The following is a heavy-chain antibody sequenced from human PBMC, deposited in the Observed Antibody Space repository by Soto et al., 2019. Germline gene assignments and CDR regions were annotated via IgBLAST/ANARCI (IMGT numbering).Heavy chain of an antibody. V-gene: IGHV1-2*04. CDR3: ARGPRLGITMIVVVLLDY. CDR1: GYTFTGYY. D-gene: IGHD3-22*01. Sequence: GASVKVSCKASGYTFTGYYMHWVRQAPGQGLEWMGWINPNSGGTNYAQKFQGWVTMTRDTSISTAYMELSRLRSDDTAVYYCARGPRLGITMIVVVLLDYWGQGTLVTVS. CDR2: INPNSGGT. J-gene: IGHJ4*02.